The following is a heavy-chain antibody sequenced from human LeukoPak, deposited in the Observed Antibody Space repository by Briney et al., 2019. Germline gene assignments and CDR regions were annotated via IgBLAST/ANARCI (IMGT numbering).Heavy chain of an antibody. D-gene: IGHD3-16*02. Sequence: GGSLRLSCAASGFSVSNAWMSWVRQAPGKGLEWVGRIKSKTDGATRDYAAPVKGRFTMSRDTSKNTLFLQMDSLKTEDTAVYYCTTVRVIDYVWGSYRYSYFDYWGQGTLVTVAS. J-gene: IGHJ4*02. V-gene: IGHV3-15*01. CDR2: IKSKTDGATR. CDR3: TTVRVIDYVWGSYRYSYFDY. CDR1: GFSVSNAW.